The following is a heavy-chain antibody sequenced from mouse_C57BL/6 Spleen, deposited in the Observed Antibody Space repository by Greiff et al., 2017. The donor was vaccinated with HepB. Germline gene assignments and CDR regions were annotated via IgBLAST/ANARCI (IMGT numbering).Heavy chain of an antibody. CDR3: AIYYYGSSYRYFDV. Sequence: EVQLQQSVAELVRPGASVKLSCTASGFNIKNTYMHWVKQRPEQGLEWIGRIDPANGNTKYAPKFQGKGTITADTSSNTAYLQLSRLTSEDTAIYYCAIYYYGSSYRYFDVWGTGTTGTVSS. J-gene: IGHJ1*03. D-gene: IGHD1-1*01. CDR1: GFNIKNTY. CDR2: IDPANGNT. V-gene: IGHV14-3*01.